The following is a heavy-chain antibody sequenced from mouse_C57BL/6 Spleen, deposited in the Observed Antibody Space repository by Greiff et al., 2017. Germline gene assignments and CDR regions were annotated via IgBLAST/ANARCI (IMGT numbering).Heavy chain of an antibody. Sequence: QVQLQQPGAELVKPGASVKLSCKASGYTFTSSWMHWVKQRPGQGLEWIGMIHPNSGSTNYNEKFKSKAPLPVDKSSSTAYMQLSSLTSEDAAVYCGARSRTAYYFDTRGQGTTHPVSS. CDR3: ARSRTAYYFDT. CDR1: GYTFTSSW. V-gene: IGHV1-64*01. CDR2: IHPNSGST. D-gene: IGHD1-2*01. J-gene: IGHJ2*01.